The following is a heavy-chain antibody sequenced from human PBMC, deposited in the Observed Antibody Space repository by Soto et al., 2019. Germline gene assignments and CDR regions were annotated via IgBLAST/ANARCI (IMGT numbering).Heavy chain of an antibody. V-gene: IGHV3-33*01. D-gene: IGHD1-26*01. J-gene: IGHJ4*02. Sequence: GGSLRLSCAASGFTFSSYGMHWVRQAPGKGLEWVAVIWYDGSNKYYADSVKGRFTISRGNSKNTLYLQMNSLRAEDTAVYYCAVVGALGYFDYWGQGTLVTVSS. CDR2: IWYDGSNK. CDR1: GFTFSSYG. CDR3: AVVGALGYFDY.